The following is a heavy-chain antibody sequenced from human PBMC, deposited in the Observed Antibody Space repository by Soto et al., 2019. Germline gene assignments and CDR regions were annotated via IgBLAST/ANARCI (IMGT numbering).Heavy chain of an antibody. CDR3: ARDVSPGSSSLYLDAFDI. CDR2: IKKDGSKI. D-gene: IGHD6-13*01. V-gene: IGHV3-7*05. J-gene: IGHJ3*02. Sequence: EVQLGESGGDLVQPGGSLRLSCAASGFSFGSSWMTWVRQAPGKGLEWVANIKKDGSKINYLDSVRGRFTVSRDNAKNALYLAMNSLRAEDTALYYCARDVSPGSSSLYLDAFDIWGQGTMVTVSS. CDR1: GFSFGSSW.